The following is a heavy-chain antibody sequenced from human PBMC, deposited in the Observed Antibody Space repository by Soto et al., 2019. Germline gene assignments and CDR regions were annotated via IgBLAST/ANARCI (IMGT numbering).Heavy chain of an antibody. D-gene: IGHD2-21*02. CDR3: ARDQDGVGLLFVTAPAYFDY. V-gene: IGHV3-21*01. J-gene: IGHJ4*02. Sequence: NPGGSLRLSCAASGFTFSSYSMNWVRQAPGKGLEWVSSISSSSSYIYYADSVKGRFTISRDNAKNSLYLQMNSLRAEDTAVYYCARDQDGVGLLFVTAPAYFDYWGQGTLVTVSS. CDR2: ISSSSSYI. CDR1: GFTFSSYS.